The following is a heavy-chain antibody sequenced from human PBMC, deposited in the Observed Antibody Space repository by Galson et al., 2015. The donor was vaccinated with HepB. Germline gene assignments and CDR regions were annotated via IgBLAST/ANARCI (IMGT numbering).Heavy chain of an antibody. D-gene: IGHD6-19*01. Sequence: QSGAEVKKPGESLKISCKGSGYSFTSYWIGWVRQMPGKGLEWMGIIYPGDSDTRYSPSFQGQVTISADKSISTAYLQWSSLKASDTAMYYCTRQVVAGRPGYYYCGMDVWGQGTTVTVSS. CDR3: TRQVVAGRPGYYYCGMDV. J-gene: IGHJ6*02. V-gene: IGHV5-51*01. CDR2: IYPGDSDT. CDR1: GYSFTSYW.